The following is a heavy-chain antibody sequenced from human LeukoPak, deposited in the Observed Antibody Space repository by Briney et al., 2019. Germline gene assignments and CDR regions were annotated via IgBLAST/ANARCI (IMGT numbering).Heavy chain of an antibody. J-gene: IGHJ6*03. Sequence: GGSLRLSCAASGFTFSSYAMSWVRQAPGKGLGWVSAISGSGGSTYYADSVKGRFTFSRDNSKNTLYLQMNSLRAEDTAVYYCAKGDYYGSGSRSYYMDVWGKGTTVTVSS. D-gene: IGHD3-10*01. V-gene: IGHV3-23*01. CDR3: AKGDYYGSGSRSYYMDV. CDR2: ISGSGGST. CDR1: GFTFSSYA.